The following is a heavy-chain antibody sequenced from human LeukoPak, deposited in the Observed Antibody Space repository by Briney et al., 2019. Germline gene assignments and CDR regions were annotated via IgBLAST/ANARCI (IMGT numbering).Heavy chain of an antibody. CDR3: ANSYTSSSRTPFDC. D-gene: IGHD6-6*01. J-gene: IGHJ4*02. CDR1: GFTFSSYA. Sequence: GGSLRLSCAASGFTFSSYAMSWVRQAPGKGLEWVSAISGGGGSTYHADSVKGRFTISRDNSKNTPYLQMDSLRAEDTAVYYCANSYTSSSRTPFDCWGQGTLVTVSS. CDR2: ISGGGGST. V-gene: IGHV3-23*01.